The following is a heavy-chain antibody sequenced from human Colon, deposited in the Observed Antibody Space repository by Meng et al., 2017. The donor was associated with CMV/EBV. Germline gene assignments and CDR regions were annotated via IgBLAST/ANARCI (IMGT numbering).Heavy chain of an antibody. CDR2: ISGSSGHI. J-gene: IGHJ6*02. D-gene: IGHD4/OR15-4a*01. Sequence: GESLKISCAGSGFIFSGSAMHWVRQAPGKGLEWVSSISGSSGHIYYADSVRGRFTVSRDNAKNSLYLQMDSLRAEDTAVYFCARPDYGSLGGHSGMNVWGQGTTVTVSS. CDR1: GFIFSGSA. CDR3: ARPDYGSLGGHSGMNV. V-gene: IGHV3-21*01.